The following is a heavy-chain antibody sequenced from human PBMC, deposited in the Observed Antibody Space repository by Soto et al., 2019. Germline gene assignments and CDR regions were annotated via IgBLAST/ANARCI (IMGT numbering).Heavy chain of an antibody. CDR1: GFTVSSND. D-gene: IGHD2-8*01. CDR2: IYSSGNT. Sequence: EVQLVESGGGLIQPGGSLRLSCAASGFTVSSNDMSWVRQAPGKGLEWVSLIYSSGNTYYADSVKGRFTISRDNSKNTLYLQMNSLRAEDTAVYYCASRPLNTNSGYWGQGTQVTGSS. V-gene: IGHV3-53*01. CDR3: ASRPLNTNSGY. J-gene: IGHJ4*02.